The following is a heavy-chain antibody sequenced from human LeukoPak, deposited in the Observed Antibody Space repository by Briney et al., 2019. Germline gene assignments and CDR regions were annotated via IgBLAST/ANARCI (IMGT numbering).Heavy chain of an antibody. J-gene: IGHJ6*03. V-gene: IGHV1-46*01. CDR1: GYTFTSYY. CDR3: AKDQRNYYGSGSYYNPPNYYYYYYMDV. CDR2: INPSGGST. Sequence: ASVKVSCKASGYTFTSYYIHWVRQAPGQGLEWMGIINPSGGSTSYAQKFQGRVTMTRDTSTSTVYMELSSLRAEDTAVYYCAKDQRNYYGSGSYYNPPNYYYYYYMDVWGKGTTVTISS. D-gene: IGHD3-10*01.